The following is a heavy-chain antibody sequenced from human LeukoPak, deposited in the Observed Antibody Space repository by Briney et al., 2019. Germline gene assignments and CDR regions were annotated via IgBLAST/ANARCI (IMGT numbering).Heavy chain of an antibody. CDR2: IIPIFGTA. CDR1: GGTFSSYA. Sequence: EASVKVSCKASGGTFSSYAISWVRQAPGQGLEWMGRIIPIFGTANYAQKFQGRVTITADKSTSTAYMELSSLRSEDTAVYYCASTHRPGRYSSGWYIDYRGQGTLVTVSS. V-gene: IGHV1-69*06. D-gene: IGHD6-19*01. J-gene: IGHJ4*02. CDR3: ASTHRPGRYSSGWYIDY.